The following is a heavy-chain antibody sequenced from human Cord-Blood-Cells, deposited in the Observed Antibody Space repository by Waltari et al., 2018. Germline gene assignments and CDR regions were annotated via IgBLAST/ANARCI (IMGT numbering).Heavy chain of an antibody. CDR3: ARVTTVTTE. CDR2: INPNIGGT. V-gene: IGHV1-2*02. D-gene: IGHD4-17*01. Sequence: QVQLVQSGAEVKKPGASVKVSCKASGNTSTGAYMQWVRQAPVQGLEWMRWINPNIGGTNYAQKFQGRGTMTRDTSISTAYMELSRLGSDDTAVYYCARVTTVTTEWGQGTLVTVSS. CDR1: GNTSTGAY. J-gene: IGHJ4*02.